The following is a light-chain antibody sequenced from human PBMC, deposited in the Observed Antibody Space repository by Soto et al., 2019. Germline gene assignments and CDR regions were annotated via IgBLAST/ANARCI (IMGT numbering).Light chain of an antibody. Sequence: QSALTQPPSASGSPGQSVTISCTGTSTDVGGYNYVSWYQQHPGKAPKLMIYDVNKRPSGVPDRFSGSKSGNTASLTVSGLQAEDEADYYCSSYAGSDNLGVFGGVTKLTVL. CDR3: SSYAGSDNLGV. CDR1: STDVGGYNY. V-gene: IGLV2-8*01. CDR2: DVN. J-gene: IGLJ2*01.